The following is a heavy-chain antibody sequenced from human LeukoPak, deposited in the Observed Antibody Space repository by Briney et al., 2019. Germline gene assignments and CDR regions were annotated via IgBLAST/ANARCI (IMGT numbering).Heavy chain of an antibody. V-gene: IGHV4-4*07. Sequence: PSETLSLTCSVSGGSISDSYWGWIRQPAGSGLEWIGRINRNGITKYNPSLGSRVTMSVDPSKNQLSLTLTSVTAADTALYYCGKESMSVAGTVEVWGQGILVTVS. CDR2: INRNGIT. CDR3: GKESMSVAGTVEV. J-gene: IGHJ4*02. D-gene: IGHD6-19*01. CDR1: GGSISDSY.